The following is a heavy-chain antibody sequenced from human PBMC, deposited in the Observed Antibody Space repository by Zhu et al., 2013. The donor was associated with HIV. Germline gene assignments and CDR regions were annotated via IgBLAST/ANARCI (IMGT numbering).Heavy chain of an antibody. J-gene: IGHJ6*02. CDR1: GYTFTSYA. CDR3: ASEGFSAARPLRGMDV. CDR2: INAGNGNT. Sequence: QVQLVQSGAEVKKPGASVKVSCKASGYTFTSYAMHWVRQAPGQRLEWMGWINAGNGNTKYSQKFQGRVTITRDTSASTAYMELSSLRSEDTAVYYCASEGFSAARPLRGMDVWGQGTTVTVSS. V-gene: IGHV1-3*01. D-gene: IGHD6-6*01.